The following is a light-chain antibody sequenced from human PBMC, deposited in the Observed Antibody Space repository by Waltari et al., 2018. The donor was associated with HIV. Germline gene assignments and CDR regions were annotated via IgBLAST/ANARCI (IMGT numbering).Light chain of an antibody. CDR3: QQYGRT. Sequence: EIVLTQSPGTLSLSPGERATLSCRASQSVSSSYLAWYQQKPGQAPRLLIYGASSRATGIPDRFSGSGSGTDFTLTISRLEPEDFAVYYCQQYGRTFGPGTKVDIK. CDR1: QSVSSSY. J-gene: IGKJ3*01. CDR2: GAS. V-gene: IGKV3-20*01.